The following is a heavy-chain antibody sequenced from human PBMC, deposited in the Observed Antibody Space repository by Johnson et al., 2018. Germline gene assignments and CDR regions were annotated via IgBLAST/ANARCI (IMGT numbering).Heavy chain of an antibody. CDR3: VRNLGYCTNGVCFDF. V-gene: IGHV3-74*02. CDR2: ISSNGDT. CDR1: GFTFTSSW. D-gene: IGHD2-8*01. Sequence: VQLLESGGGLVQXGGSLRLSCGASGFTFTSSWMHWDRQRPGKGLMWVSRISSNGDTRYADFGEGRFTISRDNAKNRLYMQMSSLRAEDTAVYYCVRNLGYCTNGVCFDFWGQGTLVTVSS. J-gene: IGHJ4*02.